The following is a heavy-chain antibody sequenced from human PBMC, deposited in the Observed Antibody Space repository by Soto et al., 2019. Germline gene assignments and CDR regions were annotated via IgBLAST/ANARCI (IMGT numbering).Heavy chain of an antibody. V-gene: IGHV1-2*02. CDR2: INPSSGST. J-gene: IGHJ1*01. Sequence: ASVKVSCKASGYTFTSYYMHWVRQAPGQGLEWMGRINPSSGSTSYAQKFQGRVTMTRDTSISTAYMELSRLRSDDTAVYYCAKVGDSSGYAKYFHHWGQGTLVTVSS. CDR3: AKVGDSSGYAKYFHH. CDR1: GYTFTSYY. D-gene: IGHD3-22*01.